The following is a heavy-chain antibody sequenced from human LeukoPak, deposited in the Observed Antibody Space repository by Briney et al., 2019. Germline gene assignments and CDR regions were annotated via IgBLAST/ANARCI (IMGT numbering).Heavy chain of an antibody. CDR2: INSDGSST. CDR1: GFTFSSYW. D-gene: IGHD6-19*01. CDR3: AKGSSGWGYFDY. Sequence: GGSLRLSCAASGFTFSSYWMHWVRQAPGKGLVWVSRINSDGSSTSYADSVKGRFTISRDNSKNTLYLQMNSLRAEDTAVYYCAKGSSGWGYFDYWGQGTLVTVSS. J-gene: IGHJ4*02. V-gene: IGHV3-74*01.